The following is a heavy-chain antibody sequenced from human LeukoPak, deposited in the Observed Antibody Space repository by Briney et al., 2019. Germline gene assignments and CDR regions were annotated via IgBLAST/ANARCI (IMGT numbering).Heavy chain of an antibody. CDR1: GYTFTNYG. CDR2: ISPYNGKT. D-gene: IGHD1-7*01. J-gene: IGHJ4*02. V-gene: IGHV1-18*01. CDR3: ARRNYHFDF. Sequence: GASVKVSCKASGYTFTNYGISWVRQAPGQGLEWVGWISPYNGKTYYAQKSQGRVTVTTDTSTSTAYMELRSLRSDDTALYYCARRNYHFDFWGQGTLVTVSS.